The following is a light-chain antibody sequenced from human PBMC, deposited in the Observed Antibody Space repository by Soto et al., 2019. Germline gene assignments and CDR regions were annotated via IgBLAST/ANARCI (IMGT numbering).Light chain of an antibody. V-gene: IGKV1-39*01. J-gene: IGKJ4*01. CDR2: AAS. CDR3: QQTYSTPLT. CDR1: QSISSY. Sequence: DIQMTQSPSSLSASVGDRVTITCRASQSISSYLNWYQQKPGKAPKLLIYAASSLQSGVRSRFSASGSGTDFTLTISSLQPGDFATYYCQQTYSTPLTFGGGTKVEIK.